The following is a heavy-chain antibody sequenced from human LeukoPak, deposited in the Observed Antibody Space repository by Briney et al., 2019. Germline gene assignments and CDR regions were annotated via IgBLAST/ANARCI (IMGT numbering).Heavy chain of an antibody. CDR2: IIPIFGTA. Sequence: GASVKVSCKASGGTFSSYAISWVRQAPGQGLEWMGGIIPIFGTANYAQKFQGRVTITTDESTSTAYMELSSLRSEDTAVYYCAREGLTYYYDSSGCSDEPLFDYWGQGTLVTVSS. CDR3: AREGLTYYYDSSGCSDEPLFDY. V-gene: IGHV1-69*05. D-gene: IGHD3-22*01. CDR1: GGTFSSYA. J-gene: IGHJ4*02.